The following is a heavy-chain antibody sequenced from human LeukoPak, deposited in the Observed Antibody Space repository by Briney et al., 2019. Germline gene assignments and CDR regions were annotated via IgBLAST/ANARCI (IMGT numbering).Heavy chain of an antibody. J-gene: IGHJ4*02. CDR3: GNSEGYSYGRFDY. CDR1: GFTFSSYW. Sequence: QAGGSLRLSCAASGFTFSSYWMHWVRQAPGKGLVWVSRINSDGSSTSYADSVKGRFTISRDNAKNTLYLQMNSLRAEDTAVYYCGNSEGYSYGRFDYWGQGTLVTVSS. V-gene: IGHV3-74*01. CDR2: INSDGSST. D-gene: IGHD5-18*01.